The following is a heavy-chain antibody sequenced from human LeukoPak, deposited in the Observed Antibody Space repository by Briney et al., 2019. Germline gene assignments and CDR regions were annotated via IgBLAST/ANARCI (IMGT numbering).Heavy chain of an antibody. V-gene: IGHV4-31*03. CDR2: IYYSGST. D-gene: IGHD2-15*01. CDR3: ARVRYCSGGSCYLLTEIDY. CDR1: GGSISSGGYY. J-gene: IGHJ4*02. Sequence: PSETLSLTCTVSGGSISSGGYYWSWIRQHPGKGLEWIGYIYYSGSTYYNPSLKSRVTISVDTSKNQFSLKLSSVTAADTAVYYCARVRYCSGGSCYLLTEIDYWGQGTLVTVSS.